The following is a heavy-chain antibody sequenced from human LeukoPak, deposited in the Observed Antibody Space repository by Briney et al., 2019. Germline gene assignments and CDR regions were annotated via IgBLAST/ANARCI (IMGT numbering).Heavy chain of an antibody. CDR1: GFTFSSYA. CDR2: IYSGGST. CDR3: ARDVEYSSSWYAYYGMDV. Sequence: GGSLRLSCAASGFTFSSYAMSWVRQAPGKGLEWVSVIYSGGSTYYADSVKGRFTISRDNSKNTLYLQMNSLRAEDTAVYYCARDVEYSSSWYAYYGMDVWGQGTTVTVSS. V-gene: IGHV3-66*01. J-gene: IGHJ6*02. D-gene: IGHD6-13*01.